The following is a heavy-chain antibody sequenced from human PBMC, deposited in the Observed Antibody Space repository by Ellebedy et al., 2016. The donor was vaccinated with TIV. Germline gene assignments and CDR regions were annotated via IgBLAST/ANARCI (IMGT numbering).Heavy chain of an antibody. CDR2: VSYSGST. Sequence: SETLSLTXTVSGGSISNYYWSWLRQPPGKGLEWIGYVSYSGSTNYNPPLRSRVTVSLDTSKNHFSLKVTSVTAADTAIYYCARGIRQWLVLKTRYFDYWGQGTLVTVSS. V-gene: IGHV4-59*01. CDR1: GGSISNYY. D-gene: IGHD6-19*01. CDR3: ARGIRQWLVLKTRYFDY. J-gene: IGHJ4*02.